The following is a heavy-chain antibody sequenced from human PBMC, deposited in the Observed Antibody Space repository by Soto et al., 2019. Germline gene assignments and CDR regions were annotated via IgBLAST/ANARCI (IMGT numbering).Heavy chain of an antibody. CDR1: GYTFTSYA. CDR3: ATXAAAGTDFDY. V-gene: IGHV1-3*05. CDR2: INAGNGNT. D-gene: IGHD6-13*01. Sequence: QVQLVQSGAEEKKPGASVKVSCKASGYTFTSYAMHWVRQAPGQRLEWMGWINAGNGNTKYSKKFQGRVTITRDTXXXXXXXXXXXXXXXXXXVYXXATXAAAGTDFDYWGQGTLVTVSS. J-gene: IGHJ4*02.